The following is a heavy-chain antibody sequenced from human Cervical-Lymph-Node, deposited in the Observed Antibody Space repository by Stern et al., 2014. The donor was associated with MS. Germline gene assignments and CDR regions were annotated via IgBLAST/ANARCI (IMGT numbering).Heavy chain of an antibody. CDR2: INHSGKT. J-gene: IGHJ3*01. D-gene: IGHD1-1*01. Sequence: QVQLQQWGAGLLRPSETLSLTCAVHGASFTDNYWSWIRQTPGKGLEWIGEINHSGKTHHNPSLMSRVTLSVDTSKNQFSLQLHSVTAADTAVYYCARERKVERSARVFVSFDVWGQGTLLTVSS. CDR3: ARERKVERSARVFVSFDV. V-gene: IGHV4-34*01. CDR1: GASFTDNY.